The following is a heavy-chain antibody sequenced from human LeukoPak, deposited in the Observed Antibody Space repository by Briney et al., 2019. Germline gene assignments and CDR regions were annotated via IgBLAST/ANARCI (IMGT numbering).Heavy chain of an antibody. V-gene: IGHV3-30*18. CDR2: ISYDGSNK. CDR3: AKEVAVAGWVSAGSY. Sequence: GGSLRLSCAASGFTFSSYGMHWVRQAPGKGLEWVAGISYDGSNKYYADSVKGRFTISRDNSKNTLYLQMNSLRAEDTAVYYCAKEVAVAGWVSAGSYWGQGTLVTVSS. J-gene: IGHJ4*02. CDR1: GFTFSSYG. D-gene: IGHD6-19*01.